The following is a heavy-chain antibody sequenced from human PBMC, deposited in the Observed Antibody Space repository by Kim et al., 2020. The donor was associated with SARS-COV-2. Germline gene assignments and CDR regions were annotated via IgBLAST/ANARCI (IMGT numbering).Heavy chain of an antibody. Sequence: NPSRTSRVTISVEPSKNQFSLKLSAVTAADTAVYYCARHTSSGWEGWFDPWGQGTLVTVSS. CDR3: ARHTSSGWEGWFDP. V-gene: IGHV4-39*01. D-gene: IGHD6-19*01. J-gene: IGHJ5*02.